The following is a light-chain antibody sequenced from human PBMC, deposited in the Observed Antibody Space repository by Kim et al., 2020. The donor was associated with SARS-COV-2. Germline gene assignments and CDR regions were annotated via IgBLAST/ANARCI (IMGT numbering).Light chain of an antibody. CDR2: GNG. Sequence: QRVSISCTGGRSNIGAGYDVHWYQQLPGTAPKLLIYGNGNRPSGVPDRFSGSKSGTSASLAITGLQAEDEADYYCQSYDSSLSGSVFGGGTQLTVL. CDR1: RSNIGAGYD. V-gene: IGLV1-40*01. J-gene: IGLJ2*01. CDR3: QSYDSSLSGSV.